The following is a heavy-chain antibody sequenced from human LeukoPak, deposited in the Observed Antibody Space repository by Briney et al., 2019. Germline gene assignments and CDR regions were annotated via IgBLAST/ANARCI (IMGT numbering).Heavy chain of an antibody. CDR1: GFTFSSYW. Sequence: PGGSLRLSCAASGFTFSSYWMSWVRQAPGKGLEWVANIKQDGSEKYYVDSVKGRFTISRDNAKNSLYLQMNSLRAEDAAVYYCARDWYYYDSSGYWGDYWGQGTLVTVSS. J-gene: IGHJ4*02. CDR2: IKQDGSEK. V-gene: IGHV3-7*01. CDR3: ARDWYYYDSSGYWGDY. D-gene: IGHD3-22*01.